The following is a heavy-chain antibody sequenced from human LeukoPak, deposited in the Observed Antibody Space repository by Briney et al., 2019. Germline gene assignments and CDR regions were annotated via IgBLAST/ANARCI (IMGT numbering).Heavy chain of an antibody. CDR2: ISWDGGTT. CDR3: AKDNSGSGYYYPFDY. V-gene: IGHV3-43D*03. CDR1: GFTFDDYA. D-gene: IGHD3-22*01. J-gene: IGHJ4*02. Sequence: PGGSLRLSCAASGFTFDDYAMHWVRQAPGKGLEWVSLISWDGGTTYYADSVKGRFTISRDNSKNSLYLQMNSLRAEDTALYYCAKDNSGSGYYYPFDYWGQGTLVTVSS.